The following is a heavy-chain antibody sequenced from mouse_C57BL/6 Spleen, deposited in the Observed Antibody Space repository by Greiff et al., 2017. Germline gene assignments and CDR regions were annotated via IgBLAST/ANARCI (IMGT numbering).Heavy chain of an antibody. CDR1: GYTFTDYY. V-gene: IGHV1-19*01. Sequence: EVQLQQSGPVLVKPGASVKMSCKASGYTFTDYYMNWVKQSHGKSLEWIGVINPYNGGPSYNQKFKGKATLTVDKSSSTAYMELNSLTAEDSAVYYCARGDYDVRYFDYWGQGTTLTVSS. CDR2: INPYNGGP. CDR3: ARGDYDVRYFDY. D-gene: IGHD2-4*01. J-gene: IGHJ2*01.